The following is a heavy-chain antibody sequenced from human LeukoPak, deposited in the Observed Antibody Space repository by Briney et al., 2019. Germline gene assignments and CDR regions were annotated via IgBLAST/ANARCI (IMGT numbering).Heavy chain of an antibody. V-gene: IGHV3-21*01. CDR3: AADSSGYYEAFDI. D-gene: IGHD3-22*01. CDR2: ISGSSSYI. J-gene: IGHJ3*02. CDR1: GFTFSSYW. Sequence: GGSLRLSCAASGFTFSSYWMNWVRQAPGKGLEWVSAISGSSSYIYYADSVRGRFTISRDNAKNSLYLQMNSLRAEDTAVYYCAADSSGYYEAFDIWGPGIMVTVSS.